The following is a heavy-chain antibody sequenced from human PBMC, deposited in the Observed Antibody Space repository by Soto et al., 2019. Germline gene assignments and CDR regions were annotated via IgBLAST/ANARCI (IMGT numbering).Heavy chain of an antibody. V-gene: IGHV1-69*02. CDR3: ARGGGGYDSNYYYYGMDV. D-gene: IGHD5-12*01. Sequence: SVKVSCKASGGTFSSYTISWVRRAPGQGLEWMGRIIPILGIANYAQKFQGRVTITADKSTSTAYMELSSLRSEDTAVYYCARGGGGYDSNYYYYGMDVWGQGTTVTVSS. CDR2: IIPILGIA. J-gene: IGHJ6*02. CDR1: GGTFSSYT.